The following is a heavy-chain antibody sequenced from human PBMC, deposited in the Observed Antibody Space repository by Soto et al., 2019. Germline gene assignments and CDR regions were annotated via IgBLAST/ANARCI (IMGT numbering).Heavy chain of an antibody. V-gene: IGHV3-23*01. D-gene: IGHD1-26*01. J-gene: IGHJ4*02. CDR3: ARRTSHGRTSHGTYLDY. CDR1: GFLVNYYD. CDR2: MSGVDDSK. Sequence: EVQMLESGGGLVQPGGSLRLSCAVSGFLVNYYDLSWVRQAPGKGLEWVSGMSGVDDSKSYADSVKGRLTISRDNAQNTLFLQMNNLRVADTATYYCARRTSHGRTSHGTYLDYWGQGTLVTVSS.